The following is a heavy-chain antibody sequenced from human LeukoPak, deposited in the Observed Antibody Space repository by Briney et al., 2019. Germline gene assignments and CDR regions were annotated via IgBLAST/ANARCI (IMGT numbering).Heavy chain of an antibody. CDR3: ARGTLGVNPDIFEE. CDR1: GFTFSSYT. J-gene: IGHJ4*02. CDR2: ISSTNTYI. V-gene: IGHV3-21*01. Sequence: PVGSLRLSCAAAGFTFSSYTMNWGRQAPGKGLEWGSSISSTNTYIYYADSVKGRFTMSRDNAKNTLYLHMNSLRVGDAAVYYCARGTLGVNPDIFEEWGQGTLVTVSS. D-gene: IGHD1-26*01.